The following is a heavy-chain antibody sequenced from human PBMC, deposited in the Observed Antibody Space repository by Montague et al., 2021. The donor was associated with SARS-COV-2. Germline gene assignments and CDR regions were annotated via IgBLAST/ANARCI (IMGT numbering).Heavy chain of an antibody. V-gene: IGHV3-48*02. CDR1: DITFSNYS. Sequence: SLRLSCAASDITFSNYSMNWVRQAPGKGLEWISYISGDGRTIYYADSVRGRFTISRDNAVRSLYVEMTRLRDEDTATYYCATDLFAFRRSEGRDYWGQGTLVTASS. D-gene: IGHD3-3*02. CDR3: ATDLFAFRRSEGRDY. CDR2: ISGDGRTI. J-gene: IGHJ4*02.